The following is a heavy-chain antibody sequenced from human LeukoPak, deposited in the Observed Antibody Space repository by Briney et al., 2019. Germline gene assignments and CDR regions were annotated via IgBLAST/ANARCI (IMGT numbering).Heavy chain of an antibody. V-gene: IGHV4-59*01. Sequence: PSETLSLTCTVSGASMSSYYWSWIRQPPGKGLEWIGYIYNSGSTNYNPSLKSRVTISVDTSKNQFSLKLSSVTAADTAVYYCARGIRGVDTAMNDAFDIWGQGTMVTVSS. D-gene: IGHD5-18*01. CDR3: ARGIRGVDTAMNDAFDI. J-gene: IGHJ3*02. CDR2: IYNSGST. CDR1: GASMSSYY.